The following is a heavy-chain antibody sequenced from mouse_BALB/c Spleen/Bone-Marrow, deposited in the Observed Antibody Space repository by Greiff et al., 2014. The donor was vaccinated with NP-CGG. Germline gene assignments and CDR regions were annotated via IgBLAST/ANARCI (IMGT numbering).Heavy chain of an antibody. Sequence: VKLMESGPGLVAPSQSLSITRTVSGFSLTSYGVHWVRQPPGKGLEWLGVIWAGGSTNYNSALMSRLSISKDNSKSQVFLKMNSLQTDDTAMYYCARDRGPPYWGQGTLVTVSA. CDR2: IWAGGST. CDR3: ARDRGPPY. V-gene: IGHV2-9*02. CDR1: GFSLTSYG. J-gene: IGHJ3*01. D-gene: IGHD3-1*01.